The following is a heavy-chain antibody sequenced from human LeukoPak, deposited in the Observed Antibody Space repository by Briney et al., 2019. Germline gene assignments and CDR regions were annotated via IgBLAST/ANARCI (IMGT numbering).Heavy chain of an antibody. V-gene: IGHV4-4*07. CDR2: MHTSGST. CDR1: GGSVTGHY. J-gene: IGHJ3*02. D-gene: IGHD3-10*01. Sequence: PSETLSLTCTVSGGSVTGHYWSWIRQPAEKGLEWIGRMHTSGSTNYNPSLKSRVTTSVDTSKNQFSLKLSSVTAADTAVYYCAREDYGSGMRGAFHIWGQGTMVTVSS. CDR3: AREDYGSGMRGAFHI.